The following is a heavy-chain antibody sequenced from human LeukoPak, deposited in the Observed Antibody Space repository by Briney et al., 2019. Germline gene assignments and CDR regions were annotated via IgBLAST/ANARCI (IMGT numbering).Heavy chain of an antibody. CDR3: ARVDSSSWSFYYYMDV. CDR2: IFYSGST. D-gene: IGHD6-13*01. Sequence: SETLSLTCTVSGGPISSSSYYWGWIRQPPGKGLEWIGSIFYSGSTYYNPSLKSRVTISVDTSKNQFSLKLSSVTAADTAVYYCARVDSSSWSFYYYMDVWGKGTTVTVSS. J-gene: IGHJ6*03. CDR1: GGPISSSSYY. V-gene: IGHV4-39*01.